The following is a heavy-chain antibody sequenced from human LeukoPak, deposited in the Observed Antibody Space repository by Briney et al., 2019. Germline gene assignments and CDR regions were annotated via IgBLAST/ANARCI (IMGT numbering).Heavy chain of an antibody. Sequence: ASVKVSCKASGGTFSCYAISWVRQAPRQGLEWMGRIIPILGIANYAQKSQGRVTITADKSTSTAYMELSSLRSEDTAVYYCARDDYDILTGYYGWDYYYYGMDVWGQGTTVTVSS. J-gene: IGHJ6*02. CDR1: GGTFSCYA. CDR2: IIPILGIA. CDR3: ARDDYDILTGYYGWDYYYYGMDV. D-gene: IGHD3-9*01. V-gene: IGHV1-69*04.